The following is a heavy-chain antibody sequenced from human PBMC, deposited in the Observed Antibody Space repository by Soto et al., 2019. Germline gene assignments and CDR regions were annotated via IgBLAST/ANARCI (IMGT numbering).Heavy chain of an antibody. CDR1: GFTFSSYS. CDR2: ISSSSSTI. V-gene: IGHV3-48*02. Sequence: GGSLRLSCAASGFTFSSYSMNWVRQAPGKGLEWVSYISSSSSTIYYADSVKGRFTISRDNAKNSLYLQMNSLRDEDTAVYYCARDPLMFDSGTLKSYYYYYGMDVWGQGTTVTVSS. CDR3: ARDPLMFDSGTLKSYYYYYGMDV. D-gene: IGHD1-26*01. J-gene: IGHJ6*02.